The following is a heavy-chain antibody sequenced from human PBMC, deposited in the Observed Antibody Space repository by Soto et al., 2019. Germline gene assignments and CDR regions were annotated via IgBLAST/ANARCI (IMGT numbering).Heavy chain of an antibody. CDR2: MSHSGGT. J-gene: IGHJ3*02. CDR1: GGSVNSGNYY. V-gene: IGHV4-34*01. Sequence: QVQLQQWGAGLLKPSETLSLTCAVFGGSVNSGNYYWSWIRQPPGKGLEWIGEMSHSGGTHFNPSLKSLVTISVDTSKNQFSLKMSAVPAADTALYYCARVERGTATTVVDAFDIWGPGTMVTVSS. D-gene: IGHD1-1*01. CDR3: ARVERGTATTVVDAFDI.